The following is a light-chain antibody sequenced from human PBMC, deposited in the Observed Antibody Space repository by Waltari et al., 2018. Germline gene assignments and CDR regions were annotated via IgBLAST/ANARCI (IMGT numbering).Light chain of an antibody. J-gene: IGLJ2*01. CDR2: EVT. CDR3: SSYAGRNNFVV. Sequence: QFALTQPPSASGSPGQSVTISCTGTSSDVGGYNYVSWFQQHPGKAPKLMIYEVTKRPSGVPDRFSGSKSGDTASLTVSGLQVDDEADYYCSSYAGRNNFVVFGGGTKLTVL. CDR1: SSDVGGYNY. V-gene: IGLV2-8*01.